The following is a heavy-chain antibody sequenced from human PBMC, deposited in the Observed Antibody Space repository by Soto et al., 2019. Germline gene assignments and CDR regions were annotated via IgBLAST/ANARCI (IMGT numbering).Heavy chain of an antibody. Sequence: GGSLRLSCAASGFTFSSYAMSWVRQAPGKGLEWVSAISGSGGSTYYADSVKGRFTISRDNSKNTLYLQMNSLRAEDTAVYYCAKDLSLGYCSGGSCYSWFDPWGQGTLVTVSS. CDR2: ISGSGGST. CDR3: AKDLSLGYCSGGSCYSWFDP. J-gene: IGHJ5*02. D-gene: IGHD2-15*01. V-gene: IGHV3-23*01. CDR1: GFTFSSYA.